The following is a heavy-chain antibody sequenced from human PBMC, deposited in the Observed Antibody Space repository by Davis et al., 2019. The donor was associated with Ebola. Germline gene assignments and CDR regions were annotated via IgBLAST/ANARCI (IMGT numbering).Heavy chain of an antibody. Sequence: GGSLRLSCEASGFTFSNYWMSWVRQAPGKGLEWVANIKQDGSDKQYVDSVKGRFTISRDNAKNTLYLQMNSLRAEDTAVYHCGRFGRSTTPTNWGQGTFVTVSS. CDR1: GFTFSNYW. CDR2: IKQDGSDK. CDR3: GRFGRSTTPTN. J-gene: IGHJ1*01. V-gene: IGHV3-7*01. D-gene: IGHD1-1*01.